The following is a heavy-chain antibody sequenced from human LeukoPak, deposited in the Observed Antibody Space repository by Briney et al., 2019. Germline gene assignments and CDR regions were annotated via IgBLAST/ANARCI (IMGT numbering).Heavy chain of an antibody. CDR1: GYTFNGYY. Sequence: ASVKVSCKASGYTFNGYYMHWVRQAPGQGLEWMGRINPNSGGTNYAQKFQGRVTMTRDTSISTAYMELSRLRSDDTAVYYCARDLEYDFWSGYYYYGMDVWGQGTTVTVSS. J-gene: IGHJ6*02. CDR2: INPNSGGT. V-gene: IGHV1-2*06. D-gene: IGHD3-3*01. CDR3: ARDLEYDFWSGYYYYGMDV.